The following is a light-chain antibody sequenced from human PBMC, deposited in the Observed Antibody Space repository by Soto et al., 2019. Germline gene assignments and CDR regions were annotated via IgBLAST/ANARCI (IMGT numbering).Light chain of an antibody. J-gene: IGKJ4*01. Sequence: DIQMTQSPSSLSASVGDRVTITCRASQGIRSDLGWLQQKPGKVPKLLISGISTLQSGVPSRFSGSGYGTEFTLTISNLQPEDVATYYCQKYNTAPLTFGGGTKVEIK. CDR2: GIS. V-gene: IGKV1-27*01. CDR1: QGIRSD. CDR3: QKYNTAPLT.